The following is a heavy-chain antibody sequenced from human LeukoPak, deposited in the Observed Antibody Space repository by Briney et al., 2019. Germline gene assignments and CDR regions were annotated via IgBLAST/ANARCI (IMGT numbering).Heavy chain of an antibody. D-gene: IGHD3-3*01. J-gene: IGHJ4*02. Sequence: ASVKVSCKASGYTFTSYDINWVRQATGQGLEWMGWMNPNSGNTGYAQKFQGRVTITRNTSISTAYMELSSLRSEDTAVYYCAVFWSGYYTENYFDYWGQGTLVTVSS. CDR1: GYTFTSYD. V-gene: IGHV1-8*03. CDR2: MNPNSGNT. CDR3: AVFWSGYYTENYFDY.